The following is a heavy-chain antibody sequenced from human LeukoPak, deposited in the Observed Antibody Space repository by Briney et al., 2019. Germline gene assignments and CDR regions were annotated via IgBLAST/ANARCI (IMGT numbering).Heavy chain of an antibody. Sequence: SETLSLTCTVSGGSISSYYWSWIRQPAGKGLEWIGRISTSGITNYNPSLNSRVTISVDTSKNQFSLKLSSVTAADTAVYFCARDGCGGSCFHYYYYYMDVWGKGTTVTISS. CDR1: GGSISSYY. J-gene: IGHJ6*03. V-gene: IGHV4-4*07. CDR3: ARDGCGGSCFHYYYYYMDV. D-gene: IGHD2-15*01. CDR2: ISTSGIT.